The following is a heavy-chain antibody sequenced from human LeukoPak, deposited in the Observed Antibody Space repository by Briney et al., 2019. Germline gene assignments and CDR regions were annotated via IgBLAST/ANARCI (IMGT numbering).Heavy chain of an antibody. D-gene: IGHD6-13*01. CDR2: IYWNDDK. CDR3: AHSVAQQQLGHPGDYYYYYGMDV. CDR1: GFSLSTSGVG. Sequence: ESGPTLVKPTQTLTLTCTFSGFSLSTSGVGVGWIRQPPGKALEWLALIYWNDDKRYSPSLKSRLTITKDTSKNQVVLTMTNMDPVDTATYYCAHSVAQQQLGHPGDYYYYYGMDVWGQGTTVTVSS. V-gene: IGHV2-5*01. J-gene: IGHJ6*02.